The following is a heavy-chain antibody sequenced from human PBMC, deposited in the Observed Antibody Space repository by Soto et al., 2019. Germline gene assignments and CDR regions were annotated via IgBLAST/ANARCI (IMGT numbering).Heavy chain of an antibody. CDR3: AAVNSKYYYDSSGYYYDDYFDY. J-gene: IGHJ4*02. V-gene: IGHV1-58*01. Sequence: SVKVSCKASGFTFTSSAVQWVRQARGQRLEWKRWIVVGSCNTNYAQKFQERVTITRDMSTSTAYMELSSLRSEDTAVYYCAAVNSKYYYDSSGYYYDDYFDYWGQGTLVTVSS. CDR1: GFTFTSSA. D-gene: IGHD3-22*01. CDR2: IVVGSCNT.